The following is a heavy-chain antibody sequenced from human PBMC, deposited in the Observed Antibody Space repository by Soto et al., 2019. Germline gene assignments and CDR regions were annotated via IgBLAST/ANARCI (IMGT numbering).Heavy chain of an antibody. D-gene: IGHD5-12*01. CDR2: IYYSGST. J-gene: IGHJ6*02. CDR3: ARDYSGYDFWSSYGMDV. Sequence: SETLSLTCTVSGGSISSGDYYWSWIRQPPGKGLEWIGYIYYSGSTYYNPSLKSRVTISVDTSKNQFSLKLSSVTAADTAAYYCARDYSGYDFWSSYGMDVWGQGTTVTVSS. CDR1: GGSISSGDYY. V-gene: IGHV4-30-4*01.